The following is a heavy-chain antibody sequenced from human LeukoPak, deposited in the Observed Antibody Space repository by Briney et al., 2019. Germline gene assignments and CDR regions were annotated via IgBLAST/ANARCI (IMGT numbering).Heavy chain of an antibody. D-gene: IGHD3-3*01. CDR3: ARGLRAYYYYGMDV. V-gene: IGHV3-48*01. J-gene: IGHJ6*02. Sequence: GGSLRLSCAASGFTFSSYSMNWVRQAPGKGLEWGSYISGSSSTIYYADSVKGRFTISRDNGKNTLYLQMGSLRVEDMAVYYCARGLRAYYYYGMDVWGQGTTVTVSS. CDR1: GFTFSSYS. CDR2: ISGSSSTI.